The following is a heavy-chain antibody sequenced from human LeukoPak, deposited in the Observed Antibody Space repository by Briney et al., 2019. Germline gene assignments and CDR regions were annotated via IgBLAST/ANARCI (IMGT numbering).Heavy chain of an antibody. Sequence: AASVKVSCKASGYTFTVYYMHWVRQAPGQGLEWMGRINPNSGGTNYARKFQGRVTMTRDTSISTAYMELSRLRSDDTAVYYCAREPRGYSYGSYGMDVWGQGTTVTVSS. D-gene: IGHD5-18*01. CDR2: INPNSGGT. CDR3: AREPRGYSYGSYGMDV. V-gene: IGHV1-2*06. J-gene: IGHJ6*02. CDR1: GYTFTVYY.